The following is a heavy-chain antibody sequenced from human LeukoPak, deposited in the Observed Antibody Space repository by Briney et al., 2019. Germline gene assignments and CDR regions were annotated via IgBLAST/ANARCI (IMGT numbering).Heavy chain of an antibody. J-gene: IGHJ4*02. V-gene: IGHV3-23*01. CDR1: GFTFSSYA. CDR3: AKAYSSGWYSYYFDY. Sequence: GGSLGLSCAASGFTFSSYAMSWVRQAPGKGLEWVSAISGSGGSTYYADSVKGRFTISRDNSKNTLYLQMNSLRAEDTAVYYCAKAYSSGWYSYYFDYWGQGTLVTVSS. D-gene: IGHD6-19*01. CDR2: ISGSGGST.